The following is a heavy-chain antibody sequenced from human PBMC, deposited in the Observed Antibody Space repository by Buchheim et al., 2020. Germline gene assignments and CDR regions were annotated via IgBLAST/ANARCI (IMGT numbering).Heavy chain of an antibody. Sequence: QVQLQESGPGLVKPSQTLSLTCTVSGGSISSGSYYRSWIRQPAGTGLEWIGRIYTSGGTNYNPSLKTRVTIPVHTSKNQFSLRLCSVTAADTAVYYCARDSFYGDLDYWGQGTL. V-gene: IGHV4-61*02. D-gene: IGHD4-17*01. CDR1: GGSISSGSYY. J-gene: IGHJ4*02. CDR2: IYTSGGT. CDR3: ARDSFYGDLDY.